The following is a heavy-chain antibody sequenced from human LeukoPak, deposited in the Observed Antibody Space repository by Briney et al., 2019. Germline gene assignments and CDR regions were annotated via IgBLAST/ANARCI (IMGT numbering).Heavy chain of an antibody. CDR2: INHSGST. J-gene: IGHJ4*02. V-gene: IGHV4-34*01. CDR3: ARVGTMIVVVTTQYYFDY. Sequence: SETLSLTCAVYGGSFSGYYWSWTRQPPGKGLEWIGEINHSGSTNYNPSLKSRVTISVDTSKNQFSLKLSSVTAADTAVYYCARVGTMIVVVTTQYYFDYWGQGTLVTVSS. CDR1: GGSFSGYY. D-gene: IGHD3-22*01.